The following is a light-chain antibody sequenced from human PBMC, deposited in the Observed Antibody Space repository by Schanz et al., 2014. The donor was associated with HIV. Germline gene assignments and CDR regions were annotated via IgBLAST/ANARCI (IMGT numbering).Light chain of an antibody. V-gene: IGKV3-11*01. CDR3: QQGGSWPLT. Sequence: VLTQSPATLSLSPGDRATLSCRASQRSNYIAWYQQKRGQPPRLLIFDASNRASGIPARFSGSGSGTDFTLTINSLEPEDFALYYCQQGGSWPLTFGGGTTVEIK. J-gene: IGKJ4*01. CDR1: QRSNY. CDR2: DAS.